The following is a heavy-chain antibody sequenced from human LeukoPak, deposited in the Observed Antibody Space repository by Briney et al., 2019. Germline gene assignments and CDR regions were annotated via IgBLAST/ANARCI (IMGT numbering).Heavy chain of an antibody. D-gene: IGHD4-23*01. V-gene: IGHV4-59*08. J-gene: IGHJ4*02. Sequence: PSETLSLTCTVSGGSISSYYWSWIRQPPGKGLEWIGYIYYSGSTNYNPSLKSRVTISVDTSKNQFSLKLSSVTAADTAVYYCARGYYGGNQFDYWGQGTLVTVSS. CDR3: ARGYYGGNQFDY. CDR1: GGSISSYY. CDR2: IYYSGST.